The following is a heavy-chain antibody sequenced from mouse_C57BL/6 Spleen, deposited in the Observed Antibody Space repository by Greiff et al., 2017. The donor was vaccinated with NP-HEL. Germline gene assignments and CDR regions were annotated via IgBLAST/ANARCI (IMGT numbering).Heavy chain of an antibody. D-gene: IGHD1-1*01. CDR2: INPSNGGT. Sequence: QVQLQQPGTELVKPGASVKLSCKASGYTFTSYWMHWVKQRPGQGLEWIGNINPSNGGTNYNEKFKSKATLTVDKSSSTAYMQLSSLTSEDSAVYYCARETTTVVATEAMDYWGQGTTLTVSS. J-gene: IGHJ4*01. V-gene: IGHV1-53*01. CDR1: GYTFTSYW. CDR3: ARETTTVVATEAMDY.